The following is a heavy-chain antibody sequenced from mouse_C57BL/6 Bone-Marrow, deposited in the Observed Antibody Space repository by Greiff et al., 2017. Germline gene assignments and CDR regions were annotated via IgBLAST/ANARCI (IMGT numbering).Heavy chain of an antibody. D-gene: IGHD2-3*01. CDR3: AKEVYDGYDWFAY. CDR2: IYPRDGSP. CDR1: GYTFTDHT. V-gene: IGHV1-78*01. Sequence: QVQLQQSDAELVKPGASVKISCKVSGYTFTDHTIHWMKQRPEQGLEWIGYIYPRDGSPKYNEKFKGKATLTADKSSSTAYMQLNSLTSEDSAVDFCAKEVYDGYDWFAYWGQGTLVTVAA. J-gene: IGHJ3*01.